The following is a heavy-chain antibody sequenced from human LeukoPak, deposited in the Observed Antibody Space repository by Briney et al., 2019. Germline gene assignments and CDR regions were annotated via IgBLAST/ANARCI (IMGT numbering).Heavy chain of an antibody. CDR3: ARGPIAAAGEFYYYYYMDV. J-gene: IGHJ6*03. Sequence: ASVKVSCKASGYTFTSYDINWVRQATGQGLEWMGWMNPNSGNTGYAQKFQGRVTITRNTSISTAYMELGSLRSEDTAVYYCARGPIAAAGEFYYYYYMDVWGKGTTVTVSS. CDR2: MNPNSGNT. D-gene: IGHD6-13*01. CDR1: GYTFTSYD. V-gene: IGHV1-8*03.